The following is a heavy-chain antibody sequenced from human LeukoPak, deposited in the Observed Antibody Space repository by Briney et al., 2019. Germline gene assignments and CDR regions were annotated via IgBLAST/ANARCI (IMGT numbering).Heavy chain of an antibody. D-gene: IGHD2-15*01. CDR2: IYYSGST. CDR1: GGSISSYY. J-gene: IGHJ5*02. CDR3: ARENRVVAAIGWFDP. V-gene: IGHV4-59*01. Sequence: PSETLSLTCTVSGGSISSYYWSWIRQPPGKGLEWIGYIYYSGSTNYNPSLKSRVTISVDTSKNQFSLKLSSVTAAHTAVYYCARENRVVAAIGWFDPWGQGTLVTVSS.